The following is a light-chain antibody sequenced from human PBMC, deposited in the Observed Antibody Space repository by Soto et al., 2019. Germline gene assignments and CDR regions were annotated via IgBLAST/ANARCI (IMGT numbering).Light chain of an antibody. CDR1: SSDVGGYNY. CDR3: CSHAGSNNFYV. V-gene: IGLV2-8*01. Sequence: QSALTQPPSASGSPGQSVTISCTGTSSDVGGYNYVSWYQQHPGKAPKLMIYEVNKWPSGVPERFSGSKSGNTASLTVSGLQAEDEADYYCCSHAGSNNFYVFGTGTKLTVL. CDR2: EVN. J-gene: IGLJ1*01.